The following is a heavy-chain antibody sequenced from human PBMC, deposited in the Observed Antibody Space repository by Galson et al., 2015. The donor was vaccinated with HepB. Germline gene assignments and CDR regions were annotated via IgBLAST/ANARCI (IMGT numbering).Heavy chain of an antibody. Sequence: SLRLPCAASGFTFGDYYMSWIRQAPGEGLEWISYISSSGRPVYYADSVKGRFTISRDNAKNSLFLQMNSLRAEDTAVYYCARDSNPVDGQWVERFYYYHMDVWGQGTTVAVSS. CDR1: GFTFGDYY. J-gene: IGHJ6*02. CDR3: ARDSNPVDGQWVERFYYYHMDV. D-gene: IGHD6-19*01. V-gene: IGHV3-11*01. CDR2: ISSSGRPV.